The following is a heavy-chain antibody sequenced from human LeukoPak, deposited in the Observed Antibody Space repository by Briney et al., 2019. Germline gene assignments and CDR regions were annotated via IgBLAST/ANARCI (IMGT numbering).Heavy chain of an antibody. V-gene: IGHV3-48*03. J-gene: IGHJ5*02. CDR1: GFTFGLYE. CDR2: ISKSGNNL. Sequence: GGSLRLSCVASGFTFGLYEMNWVRQAPGKGLEWVSCISKSGNNLHYADSVKGRFTISRDNAKNSLYLQMNSLRVEDTAVYYCARDFAQNWFDTWGQGTLVTVSA. D-gene: IGHD2-21*01. CDR3: ARDFAQNWFDT.